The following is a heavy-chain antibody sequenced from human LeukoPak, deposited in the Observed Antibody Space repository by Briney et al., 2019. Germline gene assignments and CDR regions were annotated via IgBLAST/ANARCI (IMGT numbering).Heavy chain of an antibody. D-gene: IGHD4-23*01. Sequence: GGTLRLSCAASGFTFSSFAMSWIRQAPGKGLEWVSLIKSKAHGGTIEDAASVKGRFTISRDDSKSTVYLQMNSLKTEDTAIYYCTTDYGGPKYWGQGTLVTVSS. CDR2: IKSKAHGGTI. CDR3: TTDYGGPKY. V-gene: IGHV3-49*03. J-gene: IGHJ4*02. CDR1: GFTFSSFA.